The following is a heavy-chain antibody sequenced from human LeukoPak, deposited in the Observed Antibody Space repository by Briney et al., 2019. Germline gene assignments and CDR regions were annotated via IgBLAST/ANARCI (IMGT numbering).Heavy chain of an antibody. Sequence: GRSLRLSCAASGFTFSSYAMHWVRQAPGKGLEWVAVISYDGSNKYYADSVKGRFTISRDNSKNTLYLQMNSLRAEDTAVYYCARFRGYSYLHAFDIWGQGTMVTVSS. CDR3: ARFRGYSYLHAFDI. D-gene: IGHD5-18*01. CDR1: GFTFSSYA. J-gene: IGHJ3*02. CDR2: ISYDGSNK. V-gene: IGHV3-30-3*01.